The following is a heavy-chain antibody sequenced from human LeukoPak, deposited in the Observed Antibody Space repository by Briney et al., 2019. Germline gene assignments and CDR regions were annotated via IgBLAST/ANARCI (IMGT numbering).Heavy chain of an antibody. J-gene: IGHJ6*04. CDR1: GGSISSYY. Sequence: SETLSLTCTVSGGSISSYYWSWIRQPPGKGLEWIGYIYYSGSTYYNPSLKSRVTISVDTSKNQFSLKLSSVTAADTAVYYCARVEAGMDVWGKGTTVTVSS. CDR2: IYYSGST. CDR3: ARVEAGMDV. D-gene: IGHD3-10*01. V-gene: IGHV4-59*12.